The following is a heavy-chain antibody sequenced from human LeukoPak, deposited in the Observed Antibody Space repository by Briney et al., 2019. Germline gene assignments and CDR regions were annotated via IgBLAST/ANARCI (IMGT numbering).Heavy chain of an antibody. D-gene: IGHD6-19*01. Sequence: GGSLRLSCVASGFTFRSYGMHWVRQASGKGLEWVAVISFDGSNKYYVDSVKGRFTISRDNSKNTFYLQMNSLRAEDTAAYYCAKEDSAWRHFDYWGQGTLVTVSS. CDR3: AKEDSAWRHFDY. CDR2: ISFDGSNK. CDR1: GFTFRSYG. J-gene: IGHJ4*02. V-gene: IGHV3-30*18.